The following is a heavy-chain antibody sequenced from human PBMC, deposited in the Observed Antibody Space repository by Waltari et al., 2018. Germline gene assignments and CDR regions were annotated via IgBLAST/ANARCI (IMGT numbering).Heavy chain of an antibody. CDR1: GYTFTSYD. Sequence: QVQLVQSGAEVKKPGASVKVSCKASGYTFTSYDINWVRQATGQGLEWMGWMNPNSGNTGYAQKFQGRVTITRNTSISTAYMELSSLRSEDTAVYYCARWAMVQGVISDAFDIWGQGTMVTVSS. CDR3: ARWAMVQGVISDAFDI. V-gene: IGHV1-8*03. CDR2: MNPNSGNT. J-gene: IGHJ3*02. D-gene: IGHD3-10*01.